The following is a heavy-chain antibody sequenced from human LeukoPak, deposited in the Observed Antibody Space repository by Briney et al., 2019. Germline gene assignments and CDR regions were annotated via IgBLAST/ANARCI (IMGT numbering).Heavy chain of an antibody. CDR1: GYTFTVYY. Sequence: GASVKVSFKSSGYTFTVYYMHWVRQAPGQGLEWMGWINPNSGGTYYGQKFQGRVTMTRDTSINTAYLELSRLRSDDTAVYYCATYQMNVYHYDGGGYYHFDYWGQGTLVTVSS. CDR3: ATYQMNVYHYDGGGYYHFDY. D-gene: IGHD3-22*01. J-gene: IGHJ4*02. CDR2: INPNSGGT. V-gene: IGHV1-2*02.